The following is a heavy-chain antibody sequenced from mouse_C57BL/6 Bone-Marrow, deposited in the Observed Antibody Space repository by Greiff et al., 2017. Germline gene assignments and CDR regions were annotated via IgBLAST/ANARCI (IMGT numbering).Heavy chain of an antibody. CDR2: IHPNSGST. D-gene: IGHD2-12*01. CDR1: VYTFSSYW. CDR3: ARRTRVTDY. Sequence: QVQLKQPGAELVKPGASVKLSCKASVYTFSSYWMHWVKQRPGQGLEWIGMIHPNSGSTNYNEKFKSKATLTVDKSSSTAYMQLSSLPSEDSAVYDCARRTRVTDYWGQGTTLTVSS. J-gene: IGHJ2*01. V-gene: IGHV1-64*01.